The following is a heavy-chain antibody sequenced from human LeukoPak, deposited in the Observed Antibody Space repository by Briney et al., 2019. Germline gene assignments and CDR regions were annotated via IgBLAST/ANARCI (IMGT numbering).Heavy chain of an antibody. Sequence: GGSLRLSCAASGFTFSSSAMSWVRQAPGKGLEWVSGISGSGGNTYYADSVKGRFTISRDNSKNTLFLQMNSLRAEDTAVYSCAKKSWDNWFDPWGQGTLVTVSS. J-gene: IGHJ5*02. CDR2: ISGSGGNT. CDR3: AKKSWDNWFDP. D-gene: IGHD6-13*01. V-gene: IGHV3-23*01. CDR1: GFTFSSSA.